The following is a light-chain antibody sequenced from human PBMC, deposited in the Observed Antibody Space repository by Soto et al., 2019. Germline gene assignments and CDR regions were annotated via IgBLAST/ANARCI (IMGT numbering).Light chain of an antibody. J-gene: IGLJ3*02. V-gene: IGLV2-23*01. CDR2: EAS. Sequence: QSALTQPASVSGAPGQSITISCTGTNSDVGSHNFVSWYQQYPGKAPKLLIYEASKRPSGLSNRFSGSKSGNTASLTISGLQDEDEADYYCCSLTNGATWVFGGGTEVTVL. CDR3: CSLTNGATWV. CDR1: NSDVGSHNF.